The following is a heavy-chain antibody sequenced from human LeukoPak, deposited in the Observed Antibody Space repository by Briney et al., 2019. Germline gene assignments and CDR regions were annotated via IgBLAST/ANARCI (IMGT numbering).Heavy chain of an antibody. J-gene: IGHJ4*02. V-gene: IGHV4-34*01. Sequence: SETLSLTCAVYGGSFSGYYWSWIRQPPGKGLEWIGEINQSGRTNYNPSLKSRVTMSLDTSKNQFSLKLRSVTAADTAVYYCARLFGNYQNYFDYWGQGTLVTVSS. CDR3: ARLFGNYQNYFDY. CDR2: INQSGRT. CDR1: GGSFSGYY. D-gene: IGHD1-7*01.